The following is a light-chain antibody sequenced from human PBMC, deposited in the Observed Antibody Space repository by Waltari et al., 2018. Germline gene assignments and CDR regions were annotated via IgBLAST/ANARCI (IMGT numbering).Light chain of an antibody. J-gene: IGLJ3*02. CDR3: SSYISSSTLWV. Sequence: QSALTQPASVSGSPGQSITISCTGTSSDVGGYNYVSWYQQHPGKAPKLMIYDVSNRPSGVSNRFSRSKSGNTASLTISGLHAEDEADYYCSSYISSSTLWVFGGGTKLTVL. V-gene: IGLV2-14*03. CDR1: SSDVGGYNY. CDR2: DVS.